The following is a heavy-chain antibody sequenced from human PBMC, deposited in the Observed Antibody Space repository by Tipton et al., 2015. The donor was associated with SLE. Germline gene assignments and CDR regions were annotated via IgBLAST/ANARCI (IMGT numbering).Heavy chain of an antibody. D-gene: IGHD6-19*01. CDR3: ARQEAVAGIGY. CDR1: GGSFSGYY. CDR2: INHSGST. J-gene: IGHJ4*02. V-gene: IGHV4-34*01. Sequence: LRLSCAVYGGSFSGYYWSWIRQPPGKGLEWIGEINHSGSTNYNPSLKSRVTISVDTSKNQFSLKLSSVTAADTAVYYCARQEAVAGIGYWGQGTLVTVSS.